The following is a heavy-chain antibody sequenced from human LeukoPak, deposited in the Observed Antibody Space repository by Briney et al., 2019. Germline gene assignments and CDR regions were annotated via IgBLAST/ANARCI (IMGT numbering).Heavy chain of an antibody. CDR3: AKDYFDSSGYYLDY. J-gene: IGHJ4*02. V-gene: IGHV3-23*01. Sequence: GGSLRLSCAASGFTFNRYAMYAMNWVRQAPGRGLEWVSSISGSGGGTYYSDSVKGRFTISRDNSKNTLYLQMNSLRAEDTAVYYCAKDYFDSSGYYLDYWGQGTLVTVSS. D-gene: IGHD3-22*01. CDR1: GFTFNRYA. CDR2: ISGSGGGT.